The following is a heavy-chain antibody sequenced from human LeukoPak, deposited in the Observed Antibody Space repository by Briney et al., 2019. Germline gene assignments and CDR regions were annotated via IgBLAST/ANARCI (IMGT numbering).Heavy chain of an antibody. CDR3: ARVDTAVLTGFDY. Sequence: GGSLRLSCAASGFTFSSYAMSWARQAPGKGLEWVSVIYSGGSTFYADSVKGRFTISRDNSKNTLYLQMNSLRAEDTAVYYCARVDTAVLTGFDYWGQGTLVTVSS. D-gene: IGHD5-18*01. CDR2: IYSGGST. J-gene: IGHJ4*02. CDR1: GFTFSSYA. V-gene: IGHV3-53*01.